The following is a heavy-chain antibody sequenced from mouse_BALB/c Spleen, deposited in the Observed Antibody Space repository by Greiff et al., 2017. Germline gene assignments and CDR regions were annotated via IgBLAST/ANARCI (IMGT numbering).Heavy chain of an antibody. CDR3: AREVRLRDAMDY. V-gene: IGHV1-87*01. J-gene: IGHJ4*01. Sequence: QVQLQESGAELARPGASVKLSCKASGYTFTSYWMQWVKQRPGQGLEWIGAIYPGDGDTRYTQKFKGKATLTADKSSSTAYMQLSSLASEDSAVYYCAREVRLRDAMDYWGQGTSVTVSS. D-gene: IGHD2-14*01. CDR2: IYPGDGDT. CDR1: GYTFTSYW.